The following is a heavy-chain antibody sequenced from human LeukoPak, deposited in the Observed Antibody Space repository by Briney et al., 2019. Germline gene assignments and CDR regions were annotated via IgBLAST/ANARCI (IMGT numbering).Heavy chain of an antibody. D-gene: IGHD3-22*01. Sequence: GGSLRLSCAASGFTFSSNYMSWVRQAPGKGLEGVSVIYSSGSTYYSDSVKGRCTISRDNSKNTLYLQMNSLRAEDTAVYYCARGDPYYYDSSGYFEYFQHWGQGTLVTVSS. CDR2: IYSSGST. CDR3: ARGDPYYYDSSGYFEYFQH. V-gene: IGHV3-66*01. J-gene: IGHJ1*01. CDR1: GFTFSSNY.